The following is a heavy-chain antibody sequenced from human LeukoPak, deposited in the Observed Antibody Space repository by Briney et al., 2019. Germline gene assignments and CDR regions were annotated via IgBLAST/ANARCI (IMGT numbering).Heavy chain of an antibody. Sequence: GGSLRLSCAASGFTFSSYSMNWVRQAPGKGLEWVSSISSSSSYIYYGDSVKGRFTISRDNTKKSLYLQMNSLRAEDTAVYYRARDDQGSSWYLGHSDAFDIWGQGTMVTVSS. CDR3: ARDDQGSSWYLGHSDAFDI. V-gene: IGHV3-21*01. J-gene: IGHJ3*02. D-gene: IGHD6-13*01. CDR2: ISSSSSYI. CDR1: GFTFSSYS.